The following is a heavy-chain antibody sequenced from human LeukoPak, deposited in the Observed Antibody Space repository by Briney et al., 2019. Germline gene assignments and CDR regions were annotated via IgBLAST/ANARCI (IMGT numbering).Heavy chain of an antibody. V-gene: IGHV3-74*01. D-gene: IGHD5-12*01. CDR1: GFTFSSYW. CDR2: INSDGSST. J-gene: IGHJ5*02. CDR3: ARPLYSGYGLVGLGP. Sequence: GGSLRLSCAASGFTFSSYWMHWVRQAPGKGLVWVSRINSDGSSTSYADSVKGRFTISRDNAKNTLYLQMNSLRAEDTAVYYCARPLYSGYGLVGLGPWGQGTLVTVSS.